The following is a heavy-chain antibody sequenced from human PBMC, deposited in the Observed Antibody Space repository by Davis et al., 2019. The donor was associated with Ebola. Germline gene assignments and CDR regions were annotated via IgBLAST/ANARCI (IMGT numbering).Heavy chain of an antibody. J-gene: IGHJ4*02. V-gene: IGHV1-3*01. D-gene: IGHD3-10*01. CDR1: GNTISTYT. CDR2: INAGNGNT. Sequence: AASVKVSCKASGNTISTYTIDWVRQAPGQRLEWMGWINAGNGNTKYSQKFQGRVTITRDTSASTAYMELSSLRSEDTSVYYCARDRGGDYSFDYWGQGTLVTVSS. CDR3: ARDRGGDYSFDY.